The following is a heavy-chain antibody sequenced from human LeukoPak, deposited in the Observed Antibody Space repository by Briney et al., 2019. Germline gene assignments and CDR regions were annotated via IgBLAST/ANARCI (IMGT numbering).Heavy chain of an antibody. V-gene: IGHV4-59*01. Sequence: SETLSLTCTVSGGSISSYYWSWIRQPSGKGLEWIGYIYYSGSTNYNPSLKSRVTISVDTSKNQFSLKLSSVTAADTAVYYCARDTPHFYCSGGSCQSRGFDPWGQGTLVTVSS. CDR2: IYYSGST. CDR3: ARDTPHFYCSGGSCQSRGFDP. D-gene: IGHD2-15*01. CDR1: GGSISSYY. J-gene: IGHJ5*02.